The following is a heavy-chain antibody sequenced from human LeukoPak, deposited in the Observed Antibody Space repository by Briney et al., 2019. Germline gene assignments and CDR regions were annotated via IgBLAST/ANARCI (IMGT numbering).Heavy chain of an antibody. J-gene: IGHJ3*02. CDR2: IKSKTDGGTT. D-gene: IGHD6-19*01. CDR1: GFTFSNAW. CDR3: TTEQQWPVGGPEI. V-gene: IGHV3-15*01. Sequence: GGSPRLSCAASGFTFSNAWMSWVRQAPGKGLEWVGRIKSKTDGGTTDYAAPVKGRFTISRDDSKNTLYLQMNGLKTEDTAVYYCTTEQQWPVGGPEIWGQGTMVTVSS.